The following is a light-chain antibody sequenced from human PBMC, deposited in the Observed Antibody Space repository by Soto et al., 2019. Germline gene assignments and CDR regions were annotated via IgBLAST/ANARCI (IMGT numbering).Light chain of an antibody. Sequence: EIVMTQSPATLSVPPGERTTISCRASQSVSSNLAWYQQKPGQAPRLLIYGASTRSTGIPARFSGSGSGTEFTLTISSLQSEDFAVYYCQQYNNWPRTFGQGTKVDIK. J-gene: IGKJ1*01. CDR1: QSVSSN. CDR2: GAS. V-gene: IGKV3-15*01. CDR3: QQYNNWPRT.